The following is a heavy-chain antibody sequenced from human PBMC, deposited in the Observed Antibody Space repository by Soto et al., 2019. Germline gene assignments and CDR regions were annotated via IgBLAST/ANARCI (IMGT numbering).Heavy chain of an antibody. CDR3: AEENRGASL. Sequence: ASVKVSCKASEYIFTNYYMHWVRQAPGQGLEWMGMINPRSGSTVHAEKFQGRLTMTRDTSTSTAYMELSSLRSEDTAVYYCAEENRGASLWGQGTLVTVSS. CDR2: INPRSGST. J-gene: IGHJ4*02. V-gene: IGHV1-46*01. CDR1: EYIFTNYY.